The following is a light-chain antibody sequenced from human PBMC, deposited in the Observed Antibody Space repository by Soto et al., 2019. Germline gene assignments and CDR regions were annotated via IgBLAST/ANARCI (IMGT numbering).Light chain of an antibody. CDR3: QQYEDLPLT. CDR1: QSIFNY. CDR2: DAS. V-gene: IGKV1-33*01. J-gene: IGKJ4*01. Sequence: DVQLTQSPSTLPASVGDRVAITCQATQSIFNYLNWFQQRPGKAPQLLISDASQLEPGVPSRFSGQRSGTDFTLIISDLQPEDFATYFCQQYEDLPLTFAGGTRVEV.